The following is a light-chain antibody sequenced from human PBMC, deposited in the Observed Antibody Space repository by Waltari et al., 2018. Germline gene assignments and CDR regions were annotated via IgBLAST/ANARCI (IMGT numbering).Light chain of an antibody. J-gene: IGLJ3*02. Sequence: SYELTQPSSVSVSPGQTARITCSGDVLTEKYARWFQQKPGKGTVLVIFKDTERPSGSSERFSGSSSGTTVTLPIRGAQVEDEGDYYCYAAADNNRVFGGGTKLTFL. CDR3: YAAADNNRV. V-gene: IGLV3-27*01. CDR2: KDT. CDR1: VLTEKY.